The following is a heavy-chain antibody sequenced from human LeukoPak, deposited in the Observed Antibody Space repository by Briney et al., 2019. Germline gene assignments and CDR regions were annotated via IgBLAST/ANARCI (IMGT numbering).Heavy chain of an antibody. J-gene: IGHJ4*02. Sequence: GGSLRLSCAASGFTFSSYAMSWVRQAPGKGLEWVSAISGSGGSTYYADSVKGRFTISRDNSKNTLYLQMNSLRAEDTAVYYCAKGEAAGLRLDPIDYWGQGTLVTVSS. V-gene: IGHV3-23*01. CDR2: ISGSGGST. CDR3: AKGEAAGLRLDPIDY. D-gene: IGHD5-12*01. CDR1: GFTFSSYA.